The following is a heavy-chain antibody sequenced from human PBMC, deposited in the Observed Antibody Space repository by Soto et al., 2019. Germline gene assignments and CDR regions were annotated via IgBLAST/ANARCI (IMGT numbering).Heavy chain of an antibody. CDR1: GGSISSTSYY. V-gene: IGHV4-39*01. Sequence: QLQLQESGPGLVKPSETLSLTCTVSGGSISSTSYYWGWIRQPPGKGLEWIGSIYYSGTTYYNLSLKSRVTISVDTSKNQFSLKLSSMTAADTAVYYCARRAHSSASVDCWGQGTLVTVSS. CDR3: ARRAHSSASVDC. D-gene: IGHD6-6*01. J-gene: IGHJ4*02. CDR2: IYYSGTT.